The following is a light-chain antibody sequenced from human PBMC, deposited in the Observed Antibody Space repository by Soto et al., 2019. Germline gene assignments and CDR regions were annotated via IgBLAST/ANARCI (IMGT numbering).Light chain of an antibody. Sequence: DIQMTQSPSSLSASVGDRVTITCRASQSIRSYLNWYQQKPGKAPKLLIYSTFSLQSGVPSRFSGSGSGTDFTLTISSLQPDEVATYYCQQTYRTPSIFGGGTKVDIK. CDR1: QSIRSY. CDR3: QQTYRTPSI. CDR2: STF. J-gene: IGKJ4*01. V-gene: IGKV1-39*01.